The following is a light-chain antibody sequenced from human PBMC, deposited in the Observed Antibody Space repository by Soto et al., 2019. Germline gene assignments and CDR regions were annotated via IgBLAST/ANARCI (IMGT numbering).Light chain of an antibody. V-gene: IGKV3-20*01. J-gene: IGKJ2*01. CDR2: DAV. CDR1: QSVTGTN. CDR3: HQYGSSLGT. Sequence: IVFTQSPCTLSLSPGEGATLSCRASQSVTGTNLAWYQQRAGQAPRLLIYDAVRRATGIPDRFSGSGSGTDFTLTISRLEPEDFAVYFCHQYGSSLGTLGQGTKVDIK.